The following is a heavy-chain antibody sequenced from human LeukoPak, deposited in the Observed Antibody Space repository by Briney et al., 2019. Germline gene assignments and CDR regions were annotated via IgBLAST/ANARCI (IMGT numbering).Heavy chain of an antibody. CDR2: IYSGGST. Sequence: GGSLRLSCAASGFTVSSNYMSWVRQAPGKGLEWVSVIYSGGSTYYSHSVKGRFTISRHNSKNTLYLQMNSLRAEDTAVYYCARARSGGAFDIWGQGTMVTVSS. CDR1: GFTVSSNY. J-gene: IGHJ3*02. V-gene: IGHV3-53*04. CDR3: ARARSGGAFDI. D-gene: IGHD3-10*01.